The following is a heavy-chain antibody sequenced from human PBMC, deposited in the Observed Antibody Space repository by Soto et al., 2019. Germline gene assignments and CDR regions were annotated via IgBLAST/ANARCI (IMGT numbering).Heavy chain of an antibody. CDR1: GGSITSGGYY. CDR3: ARDTTLFGVAGQTGFDP. J-gene: IGHJ5*02. D-gene: IGHD3-3*01. CDR2: IFYTGTT. Sequence: SETLSLTCTVSGGSITSGGYYWNWIRQHPGKGLEWISYIFYTGTTRYNSALQSRVSISVDSTKNHFSLKLTSVTAADTAVYYCARDTTLFGVAGQTGFDPWGPGTRVTASS. V-gene: IGHV4-31*02.